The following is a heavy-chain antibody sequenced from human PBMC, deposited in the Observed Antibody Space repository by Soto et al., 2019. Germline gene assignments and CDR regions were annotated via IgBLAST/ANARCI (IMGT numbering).Heavy chain of an antibody. CDR2: IIPIFGTA. Sequence: SVKVSCKASGGTFSSYAISWVRQAPGQGLEWMGGIIPIFGTANYAQKFQGRVTITADESTSTAYMELSSLRSEDTAVYYCARDVGPDYYDSSGPLTPYYYYYGMDVWGQGTTVTVSS. D-gene: IGHD3-22*01. V-gene: IGHV1-69*13. CDR1: GGTFSSYA. CDR3: ARDVGPDYYDSSGPLTPYYYYYGMDV. J-gene: IGHJ6*02.